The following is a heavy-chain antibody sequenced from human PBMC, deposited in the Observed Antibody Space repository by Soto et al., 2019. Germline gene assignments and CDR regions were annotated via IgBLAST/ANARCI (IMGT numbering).Heavy chain of an antibody. V-gene: IGHV1-8*01. J-gene: IGHJ4*02. Sequence: ASVKVSCKASGYTFTEYDINWVRQAPGQGLEYMGWVSPENRNAGYAPQFRGRVSMTADTSINTVYLELTTLTYEDTAVYYCEVTTGYWGQGTMVTSPQ. CDR1: GYTFTEYD. CDR3: EVTTGY. CDR2: VSPENRNA. D-gene: IGHD4-17*01.